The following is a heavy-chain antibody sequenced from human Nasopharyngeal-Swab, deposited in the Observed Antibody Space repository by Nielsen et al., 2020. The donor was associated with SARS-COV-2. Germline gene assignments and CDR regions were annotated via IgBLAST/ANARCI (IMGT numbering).Heavy chain of an antibody. V-gene: IGHV3-9*01. J-gene: IGHJ4*02. CDR3: ARGMTTVTL. CDR2: ISWNSGSI. Sequence: GGSLRLSCAASGVTFDDYAMHWVRQAPGKGLEWVSGISWNSGSIGYADSVKGRFTISRDNAKNSLYLQMNSLRAEDTALYYCARGMTTVTLWGQGTLVTVSS. D-gene: IGHD4-17*01. CDR1: GVTFDDYA.